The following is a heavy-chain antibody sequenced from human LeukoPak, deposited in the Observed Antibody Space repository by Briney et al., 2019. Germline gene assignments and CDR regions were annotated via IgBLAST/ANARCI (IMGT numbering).Heavy chain of an antibody. CDR2: ISGGGGST. V-gene: IGHV3-23*01. CDR1: GFTFSSYA. Sequence: PGGSLRLSCAAPGFTFSSYAMTWVRQAPGKGLEWVSAISGGGGSTYYADSVKGRFTISRDNSRNTLSLQMDSLRAEDTAVYYCAKDHESDGYPCLDHWGLGTLVTVSS. D-gene: IGHD3-22*01. CDR3: AKDHESDGYPCLDH. J-gene: IGHJ4*02.